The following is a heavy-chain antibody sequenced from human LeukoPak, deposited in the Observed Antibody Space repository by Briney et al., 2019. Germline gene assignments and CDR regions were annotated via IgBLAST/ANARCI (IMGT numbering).Heavy chain of an antibody. J-gene: IGHJ6*04. CDR1: GFTFSSYE. CDR2: ISSSGSTI. D-gene: IGHD3-10*02. CDR3: AELGITMIGGV. Sequence: GGSLRLSCAVSGFTFSSYEMNWVRQAPGKGLEWVSYISSSGSTISYADSVQGRFTISRDNAKNSLYLQMNSLRAEDTAVYYCAELGITMIGGVWGKGTTVTMSS. V-gene: IGHV3-48*03.